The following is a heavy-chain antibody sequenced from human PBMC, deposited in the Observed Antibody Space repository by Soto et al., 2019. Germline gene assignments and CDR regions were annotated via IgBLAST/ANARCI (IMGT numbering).Heavy chain of an antibody. J-gene: IGHJ1*01. Sequence: QAQLMQSGAEVKKPGSSVKVSCKASGGTFSGYAINWVRQAPGQGLEWMGGIIPLLGITDYGQKFQGRITIAAHESTGTAHMDPRGLRSEDTAVYYCARDPRSITGTTSSEDFQHWGQGPLVSVSS. CDR2: IIPLLGIT. CDR1: GGTFSGYA. V-gene: IGHV1-69*01. D-gene: IGHD1-20*01. CDR3: ARDPRSITGTTSSEDFQH.